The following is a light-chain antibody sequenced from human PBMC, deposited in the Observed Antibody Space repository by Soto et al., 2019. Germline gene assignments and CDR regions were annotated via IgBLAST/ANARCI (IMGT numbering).Light chain of an antibody. V-gene: IGLV1-40*01. J-gene: IGLJ2*01. CDR2: GNS. CDR1: SSNIGAGYD. CDR3: QSYDSSLIGSTV. Sequence: QSVLTQPPSVSGAPGQRVTISCTGSSSNIGAGYDVHWYQQLPGTAPKLLIYGNSNRPSGVPDRFSGSKSGTSASLAITGLQAEDEADYYCQSYDSSLIGSTVFGGGTKVTVL.